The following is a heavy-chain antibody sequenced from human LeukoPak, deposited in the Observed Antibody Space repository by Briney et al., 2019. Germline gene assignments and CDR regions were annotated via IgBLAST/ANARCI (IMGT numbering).Heavy chain of an antibody. CDR1: GYTFTTYG. D-gene: IGHD6-13*01. CDR3: AGDIPGADRRWFDP. V-gene: IGHV1-18*01. J-gene: IGHJ5*02. CDR2: ISTYNGNT. Sequence: ASVKVSCKASGYTFTTYGINWVRQAPGQGLEWMGWISTYNGNTHYAQKLRGRVTMTTDTFTSTAYMELRSLRSDDTAVYYCAGDIPGADRRWFDPWGQGTLVTVSS.